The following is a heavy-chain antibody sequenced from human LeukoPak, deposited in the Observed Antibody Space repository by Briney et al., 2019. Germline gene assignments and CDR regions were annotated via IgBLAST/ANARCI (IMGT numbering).Heavy chain of an antibody. J-gene: IGHJ6*02. CDR3: ARRDYNYYGMDV. CDR2: IYYSGST. Sequence: PSETLSPTCTVSGGSISSYYWSWIRQPPGKGLEWIASIYYSGSTNYNPSLQSRVTTSVDTSKNQFSLKLSSVTAADTAVYYCARRDYNYYGMDVWGRGTTVTVSS. CDR1: GGSISSYY. V-gene: IGHV4-59*08.